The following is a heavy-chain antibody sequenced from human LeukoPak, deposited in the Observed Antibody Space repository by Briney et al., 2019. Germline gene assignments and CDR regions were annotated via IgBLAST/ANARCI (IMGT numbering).Heavy chain of an antibody. CDR1: GFTFSTYW. D-gene: IGHD3-10*01. Sequence: PGGSLRLSCAASGFTFSTYWMSWVRQAPGKGLERVAIIKQDGSEKYYVDSVKGRFTISRDNAKTSLYLQMNSLRAEDTAVYYCAKFQANGSGPYYFDYWGQGTLVTVSS. J-gene: IGHJ4*02. V-gene: IGHV3-7*01. CDR2: IKQDGSEK. CDR3: AKFQANGSGPYYFDY.